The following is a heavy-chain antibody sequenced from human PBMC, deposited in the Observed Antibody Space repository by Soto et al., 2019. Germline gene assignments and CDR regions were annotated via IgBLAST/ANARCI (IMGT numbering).Heavy chain of an antibody. CDR2: LFSGGST. Sequence: GGSLRLSCEVSGVSVSSNYISWVRQAPGKGLEWVSVLFSGGSTYYADSVQGRFTISRDTSKCTVYLQMHSLTAEDTAVYYCTRDQSIVGATGGAYFYYGMDVWGQGTTVTVSS. V-gene: IGHV3-53*01. D-gene: IGHD1-26*01. CDR1: GVSVSSNY. CDR3: TRDQSIVGATGGAYFYYGMDV. J-gene: IGHJ6*02.